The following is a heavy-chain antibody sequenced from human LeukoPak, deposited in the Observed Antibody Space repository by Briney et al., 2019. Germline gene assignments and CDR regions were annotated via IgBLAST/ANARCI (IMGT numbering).Heavy chain of an antibody. CDR1: GFTFDDYA. Sequence: GGSLRLSCAASGFTFDDYAMLWVRQAPGKGLECVSLINGVGSTTSYADSVKGRFTISRDNSKNSLFLQMNSLRTEDTALYYCTKGATYYYDSSGYYNPGYWGQGALVTVSS. CDR3: TKGATYYYDSSGYYNPGY. J-gene: IGHJ4*02. V-gene: IGHV3-43*02. CDR2: INGVGSTT. D-gene: IGHD3-22*01.